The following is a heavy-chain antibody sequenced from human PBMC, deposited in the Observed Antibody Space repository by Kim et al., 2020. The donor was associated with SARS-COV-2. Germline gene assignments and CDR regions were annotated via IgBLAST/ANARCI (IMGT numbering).Heavy chain of an antibody. CDR1: GYTFTSYG. CDR2: ISAYNGNT. D-gene: IGHD3-10*01. V-gene: IGHV1-18*01. Sequence: ASVKVSCKASGYTFTSYGISWVRQAPGQGLEWMGWISAYNGNTNYAQKLQGRVTMTTDTSTSTAYMELRSLRSDDTAVYYCARDPPFYGSGSYGERYYYYYGMDVWGQGTTVTVSS. CDR3: ARDPPFYGSGSYGERYYYYYGMDV. J-gene: IGHJ6*02.